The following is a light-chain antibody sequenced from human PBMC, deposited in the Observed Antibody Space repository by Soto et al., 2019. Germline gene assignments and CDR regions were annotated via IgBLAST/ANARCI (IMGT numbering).Light chain of an antibody. CDR1: SSDVGGSDH. V-gene: IGLV2-14*03. CDR3: NSYTSSSTYV. J-gene: IGLJ1*01. CDR2: DVS. Sequence: QSALTQPASVSGSPGQSITVSCTGTSSDVGGSDHVNWYQQHPGKAPKLMIFDVSNRPCGVSTRFSGSKSGNAASLTISGLQAEDEADYYCNSYTSSSTYVFGTGTKLTVL.